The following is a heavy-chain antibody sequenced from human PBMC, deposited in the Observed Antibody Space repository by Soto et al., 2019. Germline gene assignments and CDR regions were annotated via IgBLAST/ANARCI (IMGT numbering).Heavy chain of an antibody. Sequence: PSLTCTVSGASVSSGGYYWSWIRQHPEKGLEWIGYIYNSGLISYNLSLKSRIVVSRDTSRNQLSLKVTSVTAADTAVYFCARSRRGAVATFDLWGQGTPVTVSS. J-gene: IGHJ4*02. V-gene: IGHV4-31*03. CDR3: ARSRRGAVATFDL. CDR1: GASVSSGGYY. D-gene: IGHD2-15*01. CDR2: IYNSGLI.